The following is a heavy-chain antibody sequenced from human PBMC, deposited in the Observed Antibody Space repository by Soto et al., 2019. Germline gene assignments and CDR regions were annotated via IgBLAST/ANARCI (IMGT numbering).Heavy chain of an antibody. J-gene: IGHJ4*02. D-gene: IGHD2-8*01. V-gene: IGHV3-7*03. CDR2: INNDGSEK. CDR1: GFTFSPYW. CDR3: ARGSNQDY. Sequence: EVQLVESGGDLVQPGGSLRLSCVASGFTFSPYWMSWVRQAPGRGLQWVATINNDGSEKYYADSVKGRFTISMDNARDSLYLQLTSLRAEDTAIYYCARGSNQDYWGQGTLVAVSS.